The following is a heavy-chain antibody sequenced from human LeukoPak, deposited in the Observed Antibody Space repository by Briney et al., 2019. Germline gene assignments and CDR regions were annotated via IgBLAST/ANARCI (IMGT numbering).Heavy chain of an antibody. CDR2: IYSRGST. CDR1: GFIVSGNY. D-gene: IGHD5-12*01. V-gene: IGHV3-66*01. J-gene: IGHJ4*02. Sequence: GGSLRLSCAASGFIVSGNYMSWVRQAPGKGLEWVSVIYSRGSTYYADSVKGRFTIFRDNSQNTLYLQMNSLRAEDTAVYYCARALLYSGYPPNWGQGTLVTVSS. CDR3: ARALLYSGYPPN.